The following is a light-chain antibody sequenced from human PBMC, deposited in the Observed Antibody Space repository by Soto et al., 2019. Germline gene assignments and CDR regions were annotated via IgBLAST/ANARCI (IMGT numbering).Light chain of an antibody. CDR2: AAS. V-gene: IGKV3-20*01. CDR1: QSVSSNY. CDR3: QQYGSAPWT. J-gene: IGKJ1*01. Sequence: PGERATISCRASQSVSSNYLAWYQQKPGQAPRLLIYAASNRASGIPDRFGGSGSGTDFTLTVNRLEPEDFAVYYCQQYGSAPWTFGQGTKVEI.